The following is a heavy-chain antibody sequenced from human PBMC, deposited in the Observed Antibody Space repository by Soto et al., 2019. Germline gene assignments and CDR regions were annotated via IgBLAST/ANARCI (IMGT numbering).Heavy chain of an antibody. D-gene: IGHD1-7*01. Sequence: GGSLILSCAASGFPFGSYYMHWVRQATGKGLEWVSAIGTAGDTYYPGSVKGRFTISRENAKNSLYLQMNSLRAGDTAVYYCARGANWNYVYYYYYMDVWGKGTTVTVSS. CDR3: ARGANWNYVYYYYYMDV. CDR1: GFPFGSYY. J-gene: IGHJ6*03. V-gene: IGHV3-13*01. CDR2: IGTAGDT.